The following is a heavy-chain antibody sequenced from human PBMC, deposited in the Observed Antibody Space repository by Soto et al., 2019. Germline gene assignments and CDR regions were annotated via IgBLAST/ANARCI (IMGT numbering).Heavy chain of an antibody. D-gene: IGHD3-10*01. CDR1: GYTFTSYG. CDR2: ISAYNGNT. Sequence: QVQLVQSGAEVKKPGASVKVSCKASGYTFTSYGISWVRQAPGQGLEWMGWISAYNGNTNYAQKLQGRVTMTTDTSTSRAYMELRSLRSDDTAVYYCARDTVDYYGSGSEALYNWFDPWGQGTLVTVAS. CDR3: ARDTVDYYGSGSEALYNWFDP. V-gene: IGHV1-18*01. J-gene: IGHJ5*02.